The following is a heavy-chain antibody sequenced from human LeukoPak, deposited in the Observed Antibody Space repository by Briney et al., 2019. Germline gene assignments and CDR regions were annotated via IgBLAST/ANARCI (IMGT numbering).Heavy chain of an antibody. CDR3: ARGLQFVY. V-gene: IGHV4-34*01. CDR1: GGSLSGYY. CDR2: INHSGST. Sequence: PSETLSLTCAVYGGSLSGYYWSWIRQPPGKGLEWIGEINHSGSTNYNPSLKSRVTISVDTSKNQFSLKLSSVTAADTAVYYCARGLQFVYWGQGTLVTVSS. J-gene: IGHJ4*02.